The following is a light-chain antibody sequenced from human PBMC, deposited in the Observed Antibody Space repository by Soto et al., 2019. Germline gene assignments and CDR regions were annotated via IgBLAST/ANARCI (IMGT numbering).Light chain of an antibody. CDR3: QQYHNSPWT. V-gene: IGKV3-20*01. Sequence: ETLLTQSPGTLSLSPGERATLSCRASQSVGGSSLAWYQQRPGQAPRLLIYDTSNRATGIPDRFSGSGSGTDFTLTISRLEPEDFAVYYCQQYHNSPWTFGQGTKVEIK. CDR1: QSVGGSS. CDR2: DTS. J-gene: IGKJ1*01.